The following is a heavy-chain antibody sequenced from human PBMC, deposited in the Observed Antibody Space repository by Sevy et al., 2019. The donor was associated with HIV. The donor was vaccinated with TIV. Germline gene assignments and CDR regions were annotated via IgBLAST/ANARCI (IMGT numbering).Heavy chain of an antibody. CDR2: LRPNSGET. J-gene: IGHJ3*01. D-gene: IGHD3-10*01. Sequence: ASVKVSCRATEYPFTTYSSDWFRQVAGRGVEWLGWLRPNSGETAYAPGFQGRLTFTRDTCISTAYMELSSLTSDDTAIYYCARWGGESMDRFDVWGRGTMVTVSS. CDR3: ARWGGESMDRFDV. V-gene: IGHV1-8*01. CDR1: EYPFTTYS.